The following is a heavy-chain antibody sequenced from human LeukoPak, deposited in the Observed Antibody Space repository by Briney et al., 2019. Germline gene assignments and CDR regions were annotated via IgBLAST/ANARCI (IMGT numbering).Heavy chain of an antibody. CDR3: ARANQRDAFDI. V-gene: IGHV3-21*01. Sequence: GGSLRLSCAASGFTFSSYSMNWVRQAPGKGLEWVSSISSSSSYIYYADSVKGRFTISRDNAKNSLYLQTNSLRAEDTAVYYCARANQRDAFDIWGQGTMVTVSS. CDR2: ISSSSSYI. D-gene: IGHD6-25*01. CDR1: GFTFSSYS. J-gene: IGHJ3*02.